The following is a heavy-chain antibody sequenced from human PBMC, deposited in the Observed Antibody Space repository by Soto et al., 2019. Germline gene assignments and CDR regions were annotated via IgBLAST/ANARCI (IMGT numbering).Heavy chain of an antibody. CDR3: ARGPRGQLSGMDV. V-gene: IGHV4-4*07. CDR2: IYSTGIT. D-gene: IGHD3-10*01. CDR1: DGSISGYY. J-gene: IGHJ6*02. Sequence: SETLSLTCTVADGSISGYYWSWTRQPAGKGLEWIGRIYSTGITDKNPSFKSRVTMSVDTSKNQLVLKLRSVTAADTAVSYCARGPRGQLSGMDVWGQGTTVTVSS.